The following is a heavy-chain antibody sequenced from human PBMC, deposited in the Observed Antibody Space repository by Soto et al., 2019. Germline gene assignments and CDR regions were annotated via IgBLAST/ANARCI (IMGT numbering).Heavy chain of an antibody. V-gene: IGHV4-34*01. D-gene: IGHD3-22*01. CDR3: ARGRYCDSSSLPLDY. CDR1: GGSFSGYY. Sequence: QVQLQQWGAGLLKPSETLSLTCAVYGGSFSGYYWSWIRQPPEKGLEWIGEINHSGSTNYNPSLKSRVTISVDTSKNQFSLELSSVTAADTAVYYCARGRYCDSSSLPLDYWGQGTLVTVSS. J-gene: IGHJ4*02. CDR2: INHSGST.